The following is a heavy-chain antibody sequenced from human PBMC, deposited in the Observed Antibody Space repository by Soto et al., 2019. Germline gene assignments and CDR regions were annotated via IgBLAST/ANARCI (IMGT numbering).Heavy chain of an antibody. J-gene: IGHJ4*02. Sequence: EVQLVESGGGLVQPGGSLRLSCAASGFTFSSYEMNWVRQAPGKGLEWVSYISSSGSTIYYADSVKGRFTISRDNAKNSLYLQMNSLRAEDTAVYYCARARRFDWYADYWGQGTLVTVSS. D-gene: IGHD3-9*01. CDR3: ARARRFDWYADY. CDR1: GFTFSSYE. V-gene: IGHV3-48*03. CDR2: ISSSGSTI.